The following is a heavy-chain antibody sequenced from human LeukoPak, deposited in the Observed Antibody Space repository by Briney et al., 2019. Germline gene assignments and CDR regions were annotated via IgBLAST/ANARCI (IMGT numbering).Heavy chain of an antibody. D-gene: IGHD4-23*01. Sequence: SVKLSCKASGGTFSSYAISWVRQAPGQGLEWMGGIIPIFGTANYAQKFQGRVTITTDESTSTAYMELSSLRSEDTAVYYCARATTVVTGGVYYYYYMDVWGKGTTVTVSS. J-gene: IGHJ6*03. CDR3: ARATTVVTGGVYYYYYMDV. V-gene: IGHV1-69*05. CDR2: IIPIFGTA. CDR1: GGTFSSYA.